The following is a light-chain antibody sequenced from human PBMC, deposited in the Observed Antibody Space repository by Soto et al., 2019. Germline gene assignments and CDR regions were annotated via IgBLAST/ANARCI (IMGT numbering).Light chain of an antibody. Sequence: QSVLTQPRSVSGSPGQSVTISCTGTSSDVGGYNYVSWYQQHPGNAPKLIIYDVSKRPSGVPDRFSGSKSGNTASLTISGLQAEDEADYYCCSYAHRSPPLYVFGTGTKLTVL. J-gene: IGLJ1*01. CDR3: CSYAHRSPPLYV. CDR2: DVS. CDR1: SSDVGGYNY. V-gene: IGLV2-11*01.